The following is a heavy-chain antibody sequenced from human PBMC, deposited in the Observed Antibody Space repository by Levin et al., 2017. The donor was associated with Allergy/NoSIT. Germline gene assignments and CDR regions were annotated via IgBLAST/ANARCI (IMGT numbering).Heavy chain of an antibody. CDR1: GGSFSGHY. Sequence: SETLSLTCGVYGGSFSGHYWSWIRQPPGKGLEWIGEINHRGSANYNRSLKSRITISEDTSKNQFSLRLSSVTAADTALYYCARGRGFWTGYYYFDAWGQGTLVTVSS. D-gene: IGHD3/OR15-3a*01. J-gene: IGHJ5*02. CDR3: ARGRGFWTGYYYFDA. V-gene: IGHV4-34*01. CDR2: INHRGSA.